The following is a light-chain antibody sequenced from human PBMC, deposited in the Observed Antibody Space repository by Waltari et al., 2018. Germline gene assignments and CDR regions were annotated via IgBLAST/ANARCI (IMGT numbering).Light chain of an antibody. CDR3: SSYTSINTPYVV. CDR1: TRHVAGYAY. CDR2: EVT. V-gene: IGLV2-14*01. J-gene: IGLJ2*01. Sequence: QSALTQPASVSGSPAQSITIPRTGTTRHVAGYAYVSWYQCLPAKAPTLLIYEVTNRPSGVSYLYSVSKSDYTASPSISALHPEDEGDYHCSSYTSINTPYVVFGGGTKLTVL.